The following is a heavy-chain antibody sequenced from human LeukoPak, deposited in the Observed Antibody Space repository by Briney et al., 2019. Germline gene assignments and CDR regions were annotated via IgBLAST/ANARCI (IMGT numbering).Heavy chain of an antibody. CDR2: IYHSGST. J-gene: IGHJ4*02. V-gene: IGHV4-38-2*02. CDR1: GYSISSGYY. D-gene: IGHD6-6*01. CDR3: ASDQYSSSSWGWEAPLTF. Sequence: SETLSLTCTVSGYSISSGYYWGWIRQPPGKGLERIGSIYHSGSTYYNPSLKSRVTISVDTSKNQFSLKLSSVTAADTAVYYCASDQYSSSSWGWEAPLTFWGQGTLVTVSS.